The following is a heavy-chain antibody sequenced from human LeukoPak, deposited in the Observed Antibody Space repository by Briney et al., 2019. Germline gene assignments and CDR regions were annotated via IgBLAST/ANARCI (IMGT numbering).Heavy chain of an antibody. V-gene: IGHV4-59*01. CDR3: ARRDWSSSWLYFDY. D-gene: IGHD6-13*01. J-gene: IGHJ4*02. CDR1: GGAITNYY. CDR2: IYYSGST. Sequence: SETLSLTCGVSGGAITNYYWNWIRQAPGKELEWIGYIYYSGSTNYNPSLKSRVTISVDTSKNQFSLKMSSVIAADTAVYYCARRDWSSSWLYFDYWGQGTLVTVSS.